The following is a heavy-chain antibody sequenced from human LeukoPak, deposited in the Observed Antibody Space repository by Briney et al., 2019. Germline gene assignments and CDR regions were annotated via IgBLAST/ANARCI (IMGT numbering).Heavy chain of an antibody. V-gene: IGHV6-1*01. CDR3: ARDLGNSGWYTFDY. Sequence: SQTLSLTCAISGDSVSSNNGAWNWIRQSPSRGLEWLGRTYYRSKWYNDYAESMKGRITINSDTSKNQFSLQLNPVTPEDTAVYYSARDLGNSGWYTFDYWGQGTLVTVSS. D-gene: IGHD6-19*01. CDR1: GDSVSSNNGA. J-gene: IGHJ4*02. CDR2: TYYRSKWYN.